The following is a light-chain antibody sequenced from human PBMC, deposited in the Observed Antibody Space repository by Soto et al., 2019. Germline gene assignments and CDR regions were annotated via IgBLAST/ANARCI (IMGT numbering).Light chain of an antibody. CDR3: EAWYDSLNGYV. CDR1: SSNIGSYT. CDR2: TNN. Sequence: QSVLTQPPSASGTPGQRVTISCSGSSSNIGSYTVNWYQQLPGTAPKLLIYTNNQRPSGVPDRFSGSKSGTSASLTISGLQSEDEADYYCEAWYDSLNGYVFGTGTKLTVL. V-gene: IGLV1-44*01. J-gene: IGLJ1*01.